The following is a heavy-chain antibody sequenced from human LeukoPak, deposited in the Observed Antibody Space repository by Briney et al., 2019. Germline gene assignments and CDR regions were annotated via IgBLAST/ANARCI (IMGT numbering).Heavy chain of an antibody. J-gene: IGHJ4*02. Sequence: ASVKVSCKASGYTFASYPLHWVRQAPGQGLEWMGIINPSGGSTNYAQKFQGRVTMTRDTSTSTVYMELSSLRAEDSAVYYCARAGVIVGFDYWGQGTLVTVPS. CDR1: GYTFASYP. CDR3: ARAGVIVGFDY. V-gene: IGHV1-46*01. D-gene: IGHD7-27*01. CDR2: INPSGGST.